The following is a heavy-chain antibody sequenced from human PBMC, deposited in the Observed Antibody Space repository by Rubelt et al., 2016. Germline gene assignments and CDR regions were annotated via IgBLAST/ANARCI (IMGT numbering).Heavy chain of an antibody. CDR1: GGSISSSNW. V-gene: IGHV4-4*02. J-gene: IGHJ4*02. D-gene: IGHD3-16*02. CDR3: ASALSGYRYYFDF. CDR2: IYHTGST. Sequence: QVQLQESGPGLVKPSGTLSLTCAVSGGSISSSNWWSWVRQPPGKGLEWIGDIYHTGSTNYNPSLKSRVTISIDRSRNQFSLNLTSVTATDTAMYYCASALSGYRYYFDFWGQGTLVTVSS.